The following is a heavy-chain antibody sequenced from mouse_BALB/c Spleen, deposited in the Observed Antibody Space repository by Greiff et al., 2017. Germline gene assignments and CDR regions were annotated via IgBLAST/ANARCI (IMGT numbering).Heavy chain of an antibody. V-gene: IGHV1S16*01. CDR2: INPSNGGT. CDR1: GYTFTSYW. CDR3: TIRVLAAGFAY. D-gene: IGHD1-1*01. J-gene: IGHJ3*01. Sequence: VKLMESGTVLARPGASVKLSCKASGYTFTSYWMHWVKLRPGQGFEWIGEINPSNGGTNYNEKFKRKATLTVDKSSSTAYMQLSSLTSEDSAVYYCTIRVLAAGFAYWGQGTLVTVSA.